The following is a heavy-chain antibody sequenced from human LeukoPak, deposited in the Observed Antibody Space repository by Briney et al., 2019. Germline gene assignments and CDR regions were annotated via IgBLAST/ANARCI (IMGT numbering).Heavy chain of an antibody. D-gene: IGHD6-13*01. V-gene: IGHV3-53*01. CDR2: IYNDGNT. Sequence: TGGSLRLSCAASGFTVSSNYMTWVRQAPGKGLEWVSIIYNDGNTFYADSVKGRFTISRDNSKNTLYLQMNSLRAEDTAVYYCARTYSNSGLEYFDFWGQGTLVTVSS. CDR1: GFTVSSNY. CDR3: ARTYSNSGLEYFDF. J-gene: IGHJ4*02.